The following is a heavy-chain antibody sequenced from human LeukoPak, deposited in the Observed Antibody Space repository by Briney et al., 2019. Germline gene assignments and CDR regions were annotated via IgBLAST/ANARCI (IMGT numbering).Heavy chain of an antibody. V-gene: IGHV1-69*02. CDR2: IIPILGIA. Sequence: ASVKVSCKASGGTFSSYTISWVRQAPGQGLEWMGRIIPILGIANYAQKFQGRVTITADKSTSTAYMELSSLRSEDTAVYYCARGTVYGSGTAALWYWGQGTLVTVSS. CDR1: GGTFSSYT. J-gene: IGHJ4*02. D-gene: IGHD3-10*01. CDR3: ARGTVYGSGTAALWY.